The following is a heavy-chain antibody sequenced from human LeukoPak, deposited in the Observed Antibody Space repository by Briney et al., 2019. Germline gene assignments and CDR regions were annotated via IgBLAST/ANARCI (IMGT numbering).Heavy chain of an antibody. CDR1: GGSFSGYY. Sequence: SETLSLTCAVYGGSFSGYYWNWIRQPPGKGLEWIGEINHSGSTHYNPSLKSRVNILVDTSKKQFSLKVSSVTAADTAVYYCARGGGSSGYYFDYWGQGILVTVSS. J-gene: IGHJ4*02. CDR3: ARGGGSSGYYFDY. D-gene: IGHD3-22*01. V-gene: IGHV4-34*01. CDR2: INHSGST.